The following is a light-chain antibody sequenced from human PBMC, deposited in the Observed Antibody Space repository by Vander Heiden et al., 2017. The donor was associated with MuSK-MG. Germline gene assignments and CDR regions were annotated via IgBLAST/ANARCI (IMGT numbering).Light chain of an antibody. CDR2: AAS. Sequence: DIQMTQSPSSLSASVGDRVTISCRASQSISSSLNWYQQKPGKAPNLLIYAASSLQSGVPSRFSGSGSGTDFILTISSLQPEDFATYYCQQSDSTLGTFGQGTRVEIK. V-gene: IGKV1-39*01. CDR1: QSISSS. CDR3: QQSDSTLGT. J-gene: IGKJ1*01.